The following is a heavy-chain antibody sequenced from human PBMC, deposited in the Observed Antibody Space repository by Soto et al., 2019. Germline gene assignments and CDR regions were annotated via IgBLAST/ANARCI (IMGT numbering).Heavy chain of an antibody. CDR1: GYTFTSYA. CDR3: ARATTVTTFKYYYYGMDV. CDR2: INAGNGNT. Sequence: XSVKVSFKASGYTFTSYAMHWLRHSPGQRLEWMGWINAGNGNTKYSQKFQGRVTITRDTSASTAYMELSSLRSEDTDVYYCARATTVTTFKYYYYGMDVWGQGTTVTVSS. J-gene: IGHJ6*02. V-gene: IGHV1-3*01. D-gene: IGHD4-4*01.